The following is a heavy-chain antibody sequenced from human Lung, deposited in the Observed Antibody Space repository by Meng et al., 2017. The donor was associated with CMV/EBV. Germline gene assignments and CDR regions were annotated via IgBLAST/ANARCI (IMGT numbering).Heavy chain of an antibody. Sequence: SETLSLTXTVSGYSISSGYYWGWIRQPPGKGLEWIGNIYKSGRTFYSPSLKTRVTMSVDTSKNQFSLKLTSVTAADTAVYYCARFDMDVEGYYGMDVWGQGTTVTVSS. CDR1: GYSISSGYY. J-gene: IGHJ6*02. D-gene: IGHD2-15*01. V-gene: IGHV4-38-2*02. CDR3: ARFDMDVEGYYGMDV. CDR2: IYKSGRT.